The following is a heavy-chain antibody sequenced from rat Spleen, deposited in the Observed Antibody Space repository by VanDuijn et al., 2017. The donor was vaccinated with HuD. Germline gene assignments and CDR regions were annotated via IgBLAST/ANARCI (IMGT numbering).Heavy chain of an antibody. J-gene: IGHJ2*01. D-gene: IGHD1-6*01. CDR2: ITTGGRT. Sequence: QVQLKESGPGLVQPSQTLSLTCTVSGFSLTSHCVSWVRQPPGKGLELLAAITTGGRTYYNSALKSRLSITRDTSKSQVFLKMNSLQTEDTAIYFCTRGPPRDAVDYYYGYYFDYWGQGVMVTVSS. CDR1: GFSLTSHC. V-gene: IGHV2S12*01. CDR3: TRGPPRDAVDYYYGYYFDY.